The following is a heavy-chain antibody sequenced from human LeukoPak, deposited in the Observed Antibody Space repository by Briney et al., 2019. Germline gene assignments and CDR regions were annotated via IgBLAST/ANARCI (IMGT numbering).Heavy chain of an antibody. CDR1: GFTFSSYA. CDR2: ISGSGGST. V-gene: IGHV3-23*01. CDR3: AKDQVWKYVGATKDWFDP. J-gene: IGHJ5*02. D-gene: IGHD1-26*01. Sequence: GSLRLSCAASGFTFSSYAMSWVRQAPGKGLEWVSAISGSGGSTYYADSVKGRFTISRDNSKNTLYLQMNSLRAEDTAVYYCAKDQVWKYVGATKDWFDPWGQGTLVTVSS.